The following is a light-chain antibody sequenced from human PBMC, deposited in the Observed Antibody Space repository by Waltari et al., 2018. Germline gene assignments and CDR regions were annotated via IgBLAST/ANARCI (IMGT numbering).Light chain of an antibody. V-gene: IGLV3-1*01. CDR2: EAS. CDR3: QAWDSSNVV. Sequence: SYELTQPPSVSVSPGQTASITCSGAKLGDNYVCWYQQKPGQSPVLVIYEASKRPSGIPERFSGSNSGNTATLTISGTQAMDEGDYYCQAWDSSNVVFGGGTKLTVL. CDR1: KLGDNY. J-gene: IGLJ2*01.